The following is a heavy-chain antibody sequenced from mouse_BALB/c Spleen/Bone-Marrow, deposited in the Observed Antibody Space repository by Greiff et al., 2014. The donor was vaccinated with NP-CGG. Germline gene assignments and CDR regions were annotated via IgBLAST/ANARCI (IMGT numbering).Heavy chain of an antibody. J-gene: IGHJ3*01. Sequence: VQLQQSGPELVKPGASVKISCKTSGYTFSESTMHWGKQSHGKSLEWIGGINPNNGATSYKQKFKGKAILTVEKSSSTALLELRSLTSEDSAVYYCARRDYGPAWFAYWGQGTLVTVSA. D-gene: IGHD1-1*01. CDR2: INPNNGAT. V-gene: IGHV1-18*01. CDR3: ARRDYGPAWFAY. CDR1: GYTFSEST.